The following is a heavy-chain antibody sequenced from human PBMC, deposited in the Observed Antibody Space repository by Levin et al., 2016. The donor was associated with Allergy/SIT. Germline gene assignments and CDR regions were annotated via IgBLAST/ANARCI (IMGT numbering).Heavy chain of an antibody. D-gene: IGHD3-16*01. J-gene: IGHJ6*03. CDR1: GYTFTSYG. CDR3: ARRLAVFESGPQPRYDYYMDV. CDR2: ISTYNANT. V-gene: IGHV1-18*01. Sequence: ASVKVSCKASGYTFTSYGISWVRQAPGQGLEWMAWISTYNANTNYAQNLQGRVTLTADTSTRTAYMELRSLRSDDTAVYYCARRLAVFESGPQPRYDYYMDVWGKGTTVIVS.